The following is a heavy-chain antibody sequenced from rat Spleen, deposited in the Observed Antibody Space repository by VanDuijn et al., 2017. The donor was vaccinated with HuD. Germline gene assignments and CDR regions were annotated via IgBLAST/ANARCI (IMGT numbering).Heavy chain of an antibody. CDR3: TREDFVLTD. V-gene: IGHV5-31*01. Sequence: EVQLVESGGGLVQPGRSLKLSCVASGFRFNKYWMTWVRQAPGKGLEWVATITHDDGSTYYPDSVKGRFTISRDDAQSTLYLQMNSLRAEDTATYYCTREDFVLTDWGKGVMVTVSS. J-gene: IGHJ2*01. CDR1: GFRFNKYW. CDR2: ITHDDGST.